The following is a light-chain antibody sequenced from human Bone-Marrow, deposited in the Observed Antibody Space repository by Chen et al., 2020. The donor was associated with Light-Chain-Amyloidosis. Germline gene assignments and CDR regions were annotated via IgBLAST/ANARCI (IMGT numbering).Light chain of an antibody. CDR3: QQSYSSPT. J-gene: IGKJ4*01. V-gene: IGKV1-39*01. Sequence: DIHMTQSPSSLSVSVWGRVTITCRTRQNIMSSLSWYQQKPGQAPKLLIYTASTLQSGVPSRFSGSGSGTDFTLTITSVQPDDFATYYCQQSYSSPTFGGGTKVEIK. CDR1: QNIMSS. CDR2: TAS.